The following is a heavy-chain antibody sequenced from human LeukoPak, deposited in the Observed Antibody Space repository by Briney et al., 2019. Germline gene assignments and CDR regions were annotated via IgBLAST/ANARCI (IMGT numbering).Heavy chain of an antibody. CDR1: GGTFSSYA. CDR2: IIPIFGTA. J-gene: IGHJ6*03. V-gene: IGHV1-69*06. Sequence: ASVKVSCKASGGTFSSYAISWVRQAPGQGLEWMGGIIPIFGTASYAQKFQGRVTITADKSTSTAYVELSSLRSEDTAVYYCARASAIDYQDYYYYYYMDVWGKGTTVTVSS. CDR3: ARASAIDYQDYYYYYYMDV. D-gene: IGHD4-11*01.